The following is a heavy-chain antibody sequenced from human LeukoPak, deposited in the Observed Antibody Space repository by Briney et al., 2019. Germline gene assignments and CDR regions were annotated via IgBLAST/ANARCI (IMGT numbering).Heavy chain of an antibody. V-gene: IGHV3-64*01. J-gene: IGHJ4*02. CDR1: GFTFSSYA. Sequence: GGSLRLSCAASGFTFSSYAMHWVRQAPGKGLEYVSAISSNGGSTYYANSVKGRFTISRDNSKNTLYLQMGSLRAEDMAVYYCARAGDDYYGSGSYYRFDYWGQGTLVTVSS. CDR2: ISSNGGST. D-gene: IGHD3-10*01. CDR3: ARAGDDYYGSGSYYRFDY.